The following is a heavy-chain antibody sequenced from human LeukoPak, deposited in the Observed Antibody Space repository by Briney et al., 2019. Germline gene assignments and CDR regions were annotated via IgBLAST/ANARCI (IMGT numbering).Heavy chain of an antibody. J-gene: IGHJ4*02. CDR3: ARDSGSYSFDY. CDR1: GYTFTSYG. D-gene: IGHD1-26*01. CDR2: INPNSGGT. V-gene: IGHV1-2*02. Sequence: ASVKVSCKASGYTFTSYGISWVRQAPGQGLEWMGWINPNSGGTNYAQKFQGRVTMTRDTSISTAYMELSRLRSDDTAVYYCARDSGSYSFDYWGQGTLVTVSS.